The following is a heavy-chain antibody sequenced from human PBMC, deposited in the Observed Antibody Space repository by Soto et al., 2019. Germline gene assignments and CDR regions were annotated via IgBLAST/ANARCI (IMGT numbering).Heavy chain of an antibody. V-gene: IGHV5-51*01. CDR1: GYSFTSYW. Sequence: GESLKISCKGSGYSFTSYWIGWVRQMPGKGLEWMGIIYPGDSDTRYSPSFQGQVTISADKSISTAYLQWSSLKASDTAMYYCARGPMWYGYDSSGYRSDAFDIWGQGTMVTVSS. CDR2: IYPGDSDT. J-gene: IGHJ3*02. CDR3: ARGPMWYGYDSSGYRSDAFDI. D-gene: IGHD3-22*01.